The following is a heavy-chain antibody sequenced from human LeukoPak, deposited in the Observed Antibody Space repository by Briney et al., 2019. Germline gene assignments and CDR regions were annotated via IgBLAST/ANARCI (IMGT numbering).Heavy chain of an antibody. D-gene: IGHD5-18*01. J-gene: IGHJ4*02. CDR3: ARDRELWF. Sequence: GGSLRLSCAASGFTFDDYAMHWVRQAPGKGLEWVSLISWDGGSTYYADSVKGRFTISRDNTKNSLYLQMNSLRAEDTAVYYCARDRELWFWGQGTLVTVSS. CDR1: GFTFDDYA. V-gene: IGHV3-43D*03. CDR2: ISWDGGST.